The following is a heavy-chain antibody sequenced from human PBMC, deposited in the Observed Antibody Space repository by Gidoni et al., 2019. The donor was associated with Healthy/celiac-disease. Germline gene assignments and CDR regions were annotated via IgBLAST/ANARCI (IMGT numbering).Heavy chain of an antibody. D-gene: IGHD3-10*01. Sequence: QLQLQESGPGLVKPSETLSLTCTVSGGSISSSSYYWGWIRQPPGKGLEWIGSIYYSGSTYYNPSLKSRVTISVDTSKNQFSLKLSSVTAADTAVYYCAGGYGSGSYSINWFDPWGQGTLVTVSS. J-gene: IGHJ5*02. CDR2: IYYSGST. V-gene: IGHV4-39*01. CDR1: GGSISSSSYY. CDR3: AGGYGSGSYSINWFDP.